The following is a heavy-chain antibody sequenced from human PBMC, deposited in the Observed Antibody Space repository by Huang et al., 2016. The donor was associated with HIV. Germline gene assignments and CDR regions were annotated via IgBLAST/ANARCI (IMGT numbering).Heavy chain of an antibody. Sequence: QVHLVQSGAEVKKPGASVRVSCKTSGYNFVSYTIAWVRQAPGQGLEWMGWSSDYSGNRNYAQNFQVRVSMTTDRSTSTAYMELRSLRPDDTAVYYCARGVPALGIRGRYYFDSWGQGTLVTVSS. CDR3: ARGVPALGIRGRYYFDS. D-gene: IGHD7-27*01. J-gene: IGHJ4*02. V-gene: IGHV1-18*04. CDR2: SSDYSGNR. CDR1: GYNFVSYT.